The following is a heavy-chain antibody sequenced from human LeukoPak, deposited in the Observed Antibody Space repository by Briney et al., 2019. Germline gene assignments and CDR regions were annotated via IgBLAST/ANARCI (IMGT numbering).Heavy chain of an antibody. V-gene: IGHV3-30*02. CDR3: AKGRGWEASYYYYYMDV. D-gene: IGHD1-26*01. J-gene: IGHJ6*03. CDR1: GFTFSSYG. Sequence: GGSLRLSCAASGFTFSSYGIHWVRQAPGKGLEWVAFIRYDGSNKYYTDSVKGRFTIFRDNSKNTLYLQMNSLRAEDTAVYYCAKGRGWEASYYYYYMDVWGKGTTVTISS. CDR2: IRYDGSNK.